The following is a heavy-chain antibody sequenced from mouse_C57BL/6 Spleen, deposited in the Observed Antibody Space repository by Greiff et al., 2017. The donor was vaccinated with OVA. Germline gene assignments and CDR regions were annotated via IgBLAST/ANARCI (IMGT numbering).Heavy chain of an antibody. CDR1: GYTFTSYW. V-gene: IGHV1-69*01. J-gene: IGHJ3*01. D-gene: IGHD2-1*01. CDR3: ARSSYYGNYGPWFAY. Sequence: QVQLQQPGAELVMPGASVKLSCKASGYTFTSYWMHWVKQRPGQGLEWIGEIDPSDSYTNYKQKFKGKSTLTVDKSSSTAYMQLSSLTSEDSAVYYCARSSYYGNYGPWFAYWGQGTLVTVSA. CDR2: IDPSDSYT.